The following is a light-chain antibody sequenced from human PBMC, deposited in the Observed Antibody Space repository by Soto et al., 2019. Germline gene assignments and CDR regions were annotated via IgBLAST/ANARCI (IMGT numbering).Light chain of an antibody. CDR1: QSISTW. CDR3: QQYNIYSYT. CDR2: KTS. Sequence: DIQLTQSPSTLSASVGDRVTITCRASQSISTWLAWYQQKPGKAPKLLIYKTSTLESGVPSRFSGSASGTEFTLTISSLQSDDFATYYCQQYNIYSYTFGQGTKLEIK. J-gene: IGKJ2*01. V-gene: IGKV1-5*03.